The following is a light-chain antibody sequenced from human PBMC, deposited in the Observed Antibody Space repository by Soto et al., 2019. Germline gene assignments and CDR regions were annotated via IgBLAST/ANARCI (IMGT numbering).Light chain of an antibody. Sequence: ELVLTQSPGTLSLSPGDRATLSCRSSQSAYSSYLSWYQQKPGQAPRLLIYGASNRATGIPDRFSGSGSGTDFTLTISGLEPEDFATYYCQQSYSTPYTFGQGTKLEIK. CDR2: GAS. V-gene: IGKV3-20*01. CDR3: QQSYSTPYT. CDR1: QSAYSSY. J-gene: IGKJ2*01.